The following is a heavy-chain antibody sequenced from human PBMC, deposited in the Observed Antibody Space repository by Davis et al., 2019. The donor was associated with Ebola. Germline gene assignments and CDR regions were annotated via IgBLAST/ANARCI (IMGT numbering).Heavy chain of an antibody. Sequence: MPSETLSLTCAAYGGSFSGYYWSWIRQPPGKGLEWLGEINHSGITNYHPSLKSRVTISVDTSENQFSLKLSYVTAADTAVYYCARGYYGGWFDPWSQGTLVTVSS. J-gene: IGHJ5*02. D-gene: IGHD3-10*01. V-gene: IGHV4-34*01. CDR1: GGSFSGYY. CDR2: INHSGIT. CDR3: ARGYYGGWFDP.